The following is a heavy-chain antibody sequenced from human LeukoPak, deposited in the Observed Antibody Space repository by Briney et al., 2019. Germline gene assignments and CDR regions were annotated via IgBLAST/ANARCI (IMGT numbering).Heavy chain of an antibody. J-gene: IGHJ4*02. CDR1: GFIFSRFT. V-gene: IGHV3-64*01. D-gene: IGHD5-18*01. CDR3: ARSGEFSYGYHEFDY. Sequence: GGSLRLSCAASGFIFSRFTMHWVRQAPGRGLEYVSAISSNGDTTYYANSVKGRFTISRDNSKNTVSLEVGSLRAEDMAVYYCARSGEFSYGYHEFDYWGQGALVNVSS. CDR2: ISSNGDTT.